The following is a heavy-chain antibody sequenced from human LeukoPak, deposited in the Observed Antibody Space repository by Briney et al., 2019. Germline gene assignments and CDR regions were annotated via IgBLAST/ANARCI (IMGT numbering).Heavy chain of an antibody. CDR3: ARVGSSMMGLHADWFDP. D-gene: IGHD6-6*01. CDR2: IYYSGST. V-gene: IGHV4-59*01. CDR1: GGSISSYY. J-gene: IGHJ5*02. Sequence: SETLSLTCTVSGGSISSYYWSWIRQPPGKGLERIGYIYYSGSTNYNPSLKSRVTISVDTSKNQFSLKLSSVTAADTAVYYCARVGSSMMGLHADWFDPWGQGTLVTVSS.